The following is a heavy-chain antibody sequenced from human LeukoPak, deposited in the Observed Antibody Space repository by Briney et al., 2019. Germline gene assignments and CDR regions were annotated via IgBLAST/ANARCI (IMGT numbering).Heavy chain of an antibody. CDR2: ISSSSSYI. CDR3: ARDGVATFDY. D-gene: IGHD5-12*01. Sequence: PGGSLRLSCAASGFTFSSYSMNWVRQAPGRGLEWVSSISSSSSYIYYADSVKGRFTISRDNAKNSLYLQMNSLRAEDTAVYYCARDGVATFDYWGQGTLVTVSS. V-gene: IGHV3-21*01. CDR1: GFTFSSYS. J-gene: IGHJ4*02.